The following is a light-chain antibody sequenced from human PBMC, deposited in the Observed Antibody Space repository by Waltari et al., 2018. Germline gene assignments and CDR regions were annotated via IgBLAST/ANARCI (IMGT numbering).Light chain of an antibody. CDR2: GNS. CDR3: QSYDSSLSGGV. Sequence: HSVLTQPPSVSTASWQRVTIPCSGGSSNTGAGADEPRYQQLPGTAPKLLIYGNSNRPSGVPDRFSGSKSGTSASLAITGLQAEDEADYYCQSYDSSLSGGVFGGGTKLTVL. V-gene: IGLV1-40*01. CDR1: SSNTGAGAD. J-gene: IGLJ2*01.